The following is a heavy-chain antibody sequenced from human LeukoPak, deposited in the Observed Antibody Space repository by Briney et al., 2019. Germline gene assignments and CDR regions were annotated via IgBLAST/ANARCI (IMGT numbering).Heavy chain of an antibody. CDR3: ARDRGGYGGGAFDI. Sequence: SETLSLTCTVSGGSISSYYWSWIRQPPGKGLEWIGYIYYSGSTNYNPSLKSRVTISVDTSKNQFSLKLSSVTAADTAVYYCARDRGGYGGGAFDIWGQGTMVTVSS. D-gene: IGHD6-25*01. J-gene: IGHJ3*02. V-gene: IGHV4-59*01. CDR2: IYYSGST. CDR1: GGSISSYY.